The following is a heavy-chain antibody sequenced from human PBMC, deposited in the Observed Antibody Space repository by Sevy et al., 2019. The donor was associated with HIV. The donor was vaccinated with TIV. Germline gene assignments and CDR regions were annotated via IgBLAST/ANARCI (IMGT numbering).Heavy chain of an antibody. V-gene: IGHV4-39*01. CDR1: GGSTSSSNYF. D-gene: IGHD3-3*01. Sequence: SETLSLTCSVSGGSTSSSNYFWGWVRQPPGRGLEWIGRIYYSGSTSYNPSLKSRVTISVDTSKNQFSLRLTSVTGADTAVYYCARLRVPITYFDFWSSSYTGTGDHYYMDIWGKGTTVTVSS. CDR3: ARLRVPITYFDFWSSSYTGTGDHYYMDI. CDR2: IYYSGST. J-gene: IGHJ6*03.